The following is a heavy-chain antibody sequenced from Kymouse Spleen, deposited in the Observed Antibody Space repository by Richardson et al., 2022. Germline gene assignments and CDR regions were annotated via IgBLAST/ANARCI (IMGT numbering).Heavy chain of an antibody. Sequence: QVQLVESGGGVVQPGRSLRLSCAASGFTFSSYGMHWVRQAPGKGLEWVAVIWYDGSNKYYADSVKGRFTISRDNSKNTLYLQMNSLRAEDTAVYYCARHQWELLNWFDPWGQGTLVTVSS. V-gene: IGHV3-33*01. D-gene: IGHD1-26*01. CDR3: ARHQWELLNWFDP. CDR1: GFTFSSYG. CDR2: IWYDGSNK. J-gene: IGHJ5*02.